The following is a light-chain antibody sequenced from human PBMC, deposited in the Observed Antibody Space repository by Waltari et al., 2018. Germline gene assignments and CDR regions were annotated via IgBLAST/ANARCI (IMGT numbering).Light chain of an antibody. Sequence: SSELTQDPAVSVALGQTVRITCQGDSLRSYYASWYQQKPGQAPVLVIYGKNNRPSGNPDRFSGSSSGNTTSLTITGAQAEDEADYYCNSRDSSGNHLRVFGTGTKVTVL. CDR2: GKN. V-gene: IGLV3-19*01. J-gene: IGLJ1*01. CDR3: NSRDSSGNHLRV. CDR1: SLRSYY.